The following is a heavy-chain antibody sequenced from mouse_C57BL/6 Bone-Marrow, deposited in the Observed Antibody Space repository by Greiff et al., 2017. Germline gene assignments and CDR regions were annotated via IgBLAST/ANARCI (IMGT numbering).Heavy chain of an antibody. Sequence: VQLQQPGAELVKPGASVKMSCKASGYTFTSYWITWVKQSPGQGLEWIGDIYPGSGSTNYNEKFKSKATLTVDTSSSTAYMQLSSLTSEDSAVYYCARGGYYYGSSLYWYFDVWGTGTTVTVSS. CDR1: GYTFTSYW. D-gene: IGHD1-1*01. CDR2: IYPGSGST. CDR3: ARGGYYYGSSLYWYFDV. J-gene: IGHJ1*03. V-gene: IGHV1-55*01.